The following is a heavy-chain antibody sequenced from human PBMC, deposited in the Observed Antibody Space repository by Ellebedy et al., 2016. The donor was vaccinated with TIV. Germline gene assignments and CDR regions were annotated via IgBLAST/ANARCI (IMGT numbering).Heavy chain of an antibody. Sequence: SETLSLXCSVSDGSISSSSYYWGWIRQPPGQGLEWIGSIHYSGSTYYNPSLKSRVTISVDTSENQISLKLSSVTAADTAVYYCARFGQQLTYWYFDLWGRGTLVTVSS. CDR1: DGSISSSSYY. CDR2: IHYSGST. D-gene: IGHD6-13*01. V-gene: IGHV4-39*01. CDR3: ARFGQQLTYWYFDL. J-gene: IGHJ2*01.